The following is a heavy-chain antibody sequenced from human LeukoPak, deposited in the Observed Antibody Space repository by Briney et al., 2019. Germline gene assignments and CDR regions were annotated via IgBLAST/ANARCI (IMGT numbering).Heavy chain of an antibody. CDR3: ARVRLFGYASAVYMDV. J-gene: IGHJ6*02. V-gene: IGHV4-30-4*01. CDR1: GGSISSGDYY. CDR2: IYKSGST. D-gene: IGHD3-22*01. Sequence: PSQTLSLTCTVSGGSISSGDYYWSWIRQPPGKGLEWIGYIYKSGSTYYNPSLKSRVTISVDTSKNQFSLKLSSVTAADTAVYYCARVRLFGYASAVYMDVWGQGTTVTVSS.